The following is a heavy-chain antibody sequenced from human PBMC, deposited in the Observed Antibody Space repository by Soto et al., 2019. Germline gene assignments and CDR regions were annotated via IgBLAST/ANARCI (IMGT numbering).Heavy chain of an antibody. CDR1: GFTFSSYG. J-gene: IGHJ6*02. CDR2: IWHDGSKK. CDR3: ARVRCSSSICYALDYYSYGMDV. Sequence: QVQLVESGGGVVQPGRSLRLACAASGFTFSSYGMHWVRQAPGKGLEWVAVIWHDGSKKYYADSVKGRFTISRDNSEKSLYLQMDSLRAKDTAVYYFARVRCSSSICYALDYYSYGMDVWCQGTTVTVSS. V-gene: IGHV3-33*01. D-gene: IGHD2-2*01.